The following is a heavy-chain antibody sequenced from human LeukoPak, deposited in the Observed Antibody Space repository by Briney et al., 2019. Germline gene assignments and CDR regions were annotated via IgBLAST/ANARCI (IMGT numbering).Heavy chain of an antibody. Sequence: GGSLRLSCAASGFTVSSNYMSWVRQAPGKGLEWVSVIYSGGSTYYADSVKGRFTISRDNSKNTLYLQMNSLRAEDTAVYYCARGALYYYGMDVWGQGTTVTVSS. V-gene: IGHV3-53*01. D-gene: IGHD1-26*01. J-gene: IGHJ6*02. CDR1: GFTVSSNY. CDR3: ARGALYYYGMDV. CDR2: IYSGGST.